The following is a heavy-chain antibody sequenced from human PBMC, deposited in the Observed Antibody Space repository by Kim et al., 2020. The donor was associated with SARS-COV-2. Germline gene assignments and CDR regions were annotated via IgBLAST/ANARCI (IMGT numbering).Heavy chain of an antibody. J-gene: IGHJ5*02. V-gene: IGHV4-34*01. Sequence: SETLSLTCAVYGGSFSGYYWSWIRQPPGKGLEWIGEINHSGSTNYNPSLKSRVTISVDTSKNQFSLKLSSVTAADTAVYYCARRGVRSAAGTNWFDPWGQGTLVTVSS. D-gene: IGHD6-13*01. CDR2: INHSGST. CDR3: ARRGVRSAAGTNWFDP. CDR1: GGSFSGYY.